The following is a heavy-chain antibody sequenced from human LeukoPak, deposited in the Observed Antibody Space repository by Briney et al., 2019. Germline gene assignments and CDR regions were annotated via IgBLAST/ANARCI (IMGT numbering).Heavy chain of an antibody. J-gene: IGHJ4*02. CDR1: GFTFSSYE. Sequence: GGSLRLSCAASGFTFSSYEMNWVRQAPGKGLEWVSYISSSGSTIYYADSVKGRFTISRDNAKNSLYLQMNSLRAEDTAVYFCATYCTNGVCQKRHFDYWGQGTLVTVSS. V-gene: IGHV3-48*03. CDR2: ISSSGSTI. CDR3: ATYCTNGVCQKRHFDY. D-gene: IGHD2-8*01.